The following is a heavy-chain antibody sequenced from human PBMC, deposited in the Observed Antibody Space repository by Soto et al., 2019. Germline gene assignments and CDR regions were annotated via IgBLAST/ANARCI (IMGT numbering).Heavy chain of an antibody. CDR2: ITPIFGTA. V-gene: IGHV1-69*01. J-gene: IGHJ6*02. CDR3: ARVGSSGWYSYYGMDV. Sequence: QVQLIQSGAEVKKPGSSVKVSCKAYGGTFSRYAISWVRQAPGQGLEWMGGITPIFGTANYAQKFQGRVAITADESTRTSYMELRSLRSGDTAVYYCARVGSSGWYSYYGMDVWGQGTTVTVSS. D-gene: IGHD6-19*01. CDR1: GGTFSRYA.